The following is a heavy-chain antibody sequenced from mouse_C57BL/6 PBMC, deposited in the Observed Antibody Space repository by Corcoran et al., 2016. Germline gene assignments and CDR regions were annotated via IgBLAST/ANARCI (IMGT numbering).Heavy chain of an antibody. D-gene: IGHD1-1*01. J-gene: IGHJ2*01. CDR2: INTYSGVP. CDR3: ARVRAYGSTCYFDY. Sequence: QIQLVQSGPELKKPGETVKISCKASGYTFTTYGMSWVKQAPGKGLKWMGWINTYSGVPTYADDFKGRFAFSLETSASTAYLQINNLKNEDTATYFCARVRAYGSTCYFDYWGQGTTLTVSS. CDR1: GYTFTTYG. V-gene: IGHV9-3*01.